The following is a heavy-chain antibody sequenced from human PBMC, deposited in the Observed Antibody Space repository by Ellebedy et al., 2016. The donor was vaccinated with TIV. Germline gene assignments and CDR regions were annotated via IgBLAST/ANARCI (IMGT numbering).Heavy chain of an antibody. CDR1: GFTFTSHW. CDR3: ARHEAAYSYGLDY. Sequence: GESLKISCVASGFTFTSHWMSWVRQAPGKGLEWVANIRGDGSEQYSVDSVRGRFTISRDNAKNSLFLQMNSLRAEDTAVYYCARHEAAYSYGLDYWGLGTLVTVSS. J-gene: IGHJ4*02. D-gene: IGHD1-26*01. CDR2: IRGDGSEQ. V-gene: IGHV3-7*01.